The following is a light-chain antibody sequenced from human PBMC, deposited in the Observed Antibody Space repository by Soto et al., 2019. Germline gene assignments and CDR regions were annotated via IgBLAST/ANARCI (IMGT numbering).Light chain of an antibody. Sequence: QPVLTQSPSASASLGASVKLTCTLSSGHSSYAIAWHQQQPEKGPRYLMKLNSDGSHSKGDGIPDRFSGSSSGAERYLTISSLQSEGEADYYCQTWGTGPVVFGGGTQLTVL. V-gene: IGLV4-69*01. CDR1: SGHSSYA. CDR2: LNSDGSH. J-gene: IGLJ2*01. CDR3: QTWGTGPVV.